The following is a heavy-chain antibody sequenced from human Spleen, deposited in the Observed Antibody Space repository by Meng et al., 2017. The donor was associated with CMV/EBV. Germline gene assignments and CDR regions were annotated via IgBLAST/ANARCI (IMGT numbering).Heavy chain of an antibody. V-gene: IGHV1-18*01. D-gene: IGHD3-22*01. CDR2: ISAYNGNT. J-gene: IGHJ6*02. Sequence: VSCKASGYTFTSYGISWVRQAPGQGLEWMGWISAYNGNTNYAQKLQGRVTMTTDTSTSTAYMELRSLRSDDTAVYYCAREYYYDSSGYSYYYYGMDVWGQGTTVTVS. CDR1: GYTFTSYG. CDR3: AREYYYDSSGYSYYYYGMDV.